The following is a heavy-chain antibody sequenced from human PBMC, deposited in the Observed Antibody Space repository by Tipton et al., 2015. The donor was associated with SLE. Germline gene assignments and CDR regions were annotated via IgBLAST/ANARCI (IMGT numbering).Heavy chain of an antibody. CDR2: IYHTGSA. CDR3: ARVRFAGAGDYYYYMDI. J-gene: IGHJ6*03. V-gene: IGHV4-38-2*02. CDR1: GYSISSGFY. D-gene: IGHD3-10*01. Sequence: TLSLTCSVSGYSISSGFYWGLIRQPPGKGLEWIGTIYHTGSAYYNPSLKGRVAISVDTSQNPFSLKLRSVTAADTAVYYCARVRFAGAGDYYYYMDIWAKETTVTVSS.